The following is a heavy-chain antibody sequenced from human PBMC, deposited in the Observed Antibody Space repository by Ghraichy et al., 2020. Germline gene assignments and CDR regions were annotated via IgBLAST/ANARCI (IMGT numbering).Heavy chain of an antibody. V-gene: IGHV3-74*01. CDR2: INSDGSIT. CDR3: TRMKQKSIGFDY. J-gene: IGHJ4*02. Sequence: LSLTCAASGFTFNTYWVHWVRQAPGKGLVWISAINSDGSITRYADSVKGRFTISRDNAKNTLYLQMSSLTVEDTAVYYCTRMKQKSIGFDYWGPGALVTVSS. D-gene: IGHD3-3*02. CDR1: GFTFNTYW.